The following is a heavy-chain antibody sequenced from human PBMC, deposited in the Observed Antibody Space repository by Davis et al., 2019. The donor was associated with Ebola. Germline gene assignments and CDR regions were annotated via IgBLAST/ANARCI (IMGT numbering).Heavy chain of an antibody. V-gene: IGHV1-2*02. CDR3: ARDGVLCSGGSCSGDFDY. Sequence: ASVKVSCKASGYTFTDYYMHWVRQAPGQGLEWMGWINPNSGGTNYAQKFQGRATMTRDPSISTAYMELSRLRSDDTAVYYCARDGVLCSGGSCSGDFDYWGQGTLVTVSS. CDR2: INPNSGGT. J-gene: IGHJ4*02. CDR1: GYTFTDYY. D-gene: IGHD2-15*01.